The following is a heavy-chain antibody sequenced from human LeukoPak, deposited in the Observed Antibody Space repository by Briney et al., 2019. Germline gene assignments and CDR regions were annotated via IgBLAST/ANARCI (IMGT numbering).Heavy chain of an antibody. J-gene: IGHJ4*02. D-gene: IGHD2-21*01. CDR1: GFTFSSYG. CDR3: TRDAGLCVHDY. Sequence: GGSLRLSCAASGFTFSSYGMHWVRQGPGKGLEWVAVFRYDGSKKYYADSVKGRFTISRDISKKTLYLQMDSLRVEDTAVYYCTRDAGLCVHDYWGQGTLVTVSS. V-gene: IGHV3-33*01. CDR2: FRYDGSKK.